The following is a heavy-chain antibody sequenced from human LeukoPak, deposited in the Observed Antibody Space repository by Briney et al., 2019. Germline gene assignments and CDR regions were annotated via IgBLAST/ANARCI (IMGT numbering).Heavy chain of an antibody. J-gene: IGHJ4*02. CDR2: INHSGST. V-gene: IGHV4-34*01. D-gene: IGHD3-16*01. CDR3: ARGGLGIPPYYFDY. CDR1: GGSFSGYY. Sequence: SETLSLTCAVYGGSFSGYYWSWIRQPPGKGLEWIGEINHSGSTNYNPSLKSRVTISVDASKNQFSLKLSSVTAADTAVYYCARGGLGIPPYYFDYWGQGTLVTVSS.